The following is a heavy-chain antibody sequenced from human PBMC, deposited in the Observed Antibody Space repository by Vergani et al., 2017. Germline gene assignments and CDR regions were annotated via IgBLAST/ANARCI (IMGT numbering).Heavy chain of an antibody. Sequence: EVQLMESGGGWAQPGGSLRLSCAASGFTFSTYDMHWVRQATGKGLAWVTAIGTAGDTYYPGSVKGRFTISRENAKNSLYLQMNGLRAGDTAVYYCARRDSSSPALDYWGQGTLVTVSS. D-gene: IGHD6-6*01. CDR3: ARRDSSSPALDY. V-gene: IGHV3-13*01. J-gene: IGHJ4*02. CDR2: IGTAGDT. CDR1: GFTFSTYD.